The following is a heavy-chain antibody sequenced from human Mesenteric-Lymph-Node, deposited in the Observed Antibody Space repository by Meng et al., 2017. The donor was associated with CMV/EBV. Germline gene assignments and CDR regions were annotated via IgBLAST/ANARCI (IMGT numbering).Heavy chain of an antibody. CDR3: AKDQYYYGMDV. CDR1: GFTFSSYG. Sequence: GESLKISCAASGFTFSSYGMHWVRQAPGKGLEWVAVIWYDGSNKYYADSVKGRFTISRDNSKNTLYLQMNSLRGEDTALYYCAKDQYYYGMDVWGQGTTVTVSS. CDR2: IWYDGSNK. V-gene: IGHV3-33*06. J-gene: IGHJ6*02.